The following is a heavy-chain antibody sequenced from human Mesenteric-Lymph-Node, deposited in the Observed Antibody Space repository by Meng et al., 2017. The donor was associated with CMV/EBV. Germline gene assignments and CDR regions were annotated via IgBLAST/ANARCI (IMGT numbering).Heavy chain of an antibody. Sequence: LSLTCTVSGGSISSSYYYWGWIRQPPGKGLEWVSYISSSGSTIYYADSVKGRFTISRDNAKNSLYLQMNSLRAEDTAVYYCARDLSVTWYYFDYWGQGTLVTVSS. J-gene: IGHJ4*02. D-gene: IGHD4-11*01. CDR1: GGSISSSYYY. CDR2: ISSSGSTI. CDR3: ARDLSVTWYYFDY. V-gene: IGHV3-11*04.